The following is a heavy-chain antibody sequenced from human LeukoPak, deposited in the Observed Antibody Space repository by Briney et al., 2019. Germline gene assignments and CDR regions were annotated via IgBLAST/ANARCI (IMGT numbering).Heavy chain of an antibody. CDR2: ISSSSSTI. V-gene: IGHV3-48*01. Sequence: GGSLRLSCAACGFTFSTYSMNWVRQAPGKGLEWVSYISSSSSTIYYADSVKGRFTISRDNAKNSLYLQMNSLRAEDTAVYYCARGSTYYDSSGQVPFDYWGQGTLVTVSS. D-gene: IGHD3-22*01. CDR1: GFTFSTYS. CDR3: ARGSTYYDSSGQVPFDY. J-gene: IGHJ4*02.